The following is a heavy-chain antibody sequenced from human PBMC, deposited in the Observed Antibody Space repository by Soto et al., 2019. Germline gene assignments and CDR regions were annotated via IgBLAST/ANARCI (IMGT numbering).Heavy chain of an antibody. CDR3: ARLEGLATISYYFDF. V-gene: IGHV4-39*01. D-gene: IGHD6-6*01. CDR2: IYYRGNA. CDR1: DDSINSDKYY. J-gene: IGHJ4*02. Sequence: QLRLQESGRGLVKPSETLSLTCSVSDDSINSDKYYWGWIRQPPGKGLEWIGSIYYRGNAYYNPSLQTRVTISLDKSKSQFSLKLNSVTAADSAVYFCARLEGLATISYYFDFCGPGALVTVSS.